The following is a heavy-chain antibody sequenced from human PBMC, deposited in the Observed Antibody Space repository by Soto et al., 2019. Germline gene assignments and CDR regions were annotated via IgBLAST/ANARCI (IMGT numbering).Heavy chain of an antibody. J-gene: IGHJ6*02. CDR1: GFTFSSYS. CDR2: ISSSSSYI. Sequence: GGSLRLSCAASGFTFSSYSMNWVRQAPGKGLEWVSSISSSSSYIYYADSVKGRFTISRDNAKNSLYLQMNSLRAEDTAVYYCARDLDHLEDNYYYGMDCWGQRTTVTVSS. CDR3: ARDLDHLEDNYYYGMDC. D-gene: IGHD2-15*01. V-gene: IGHV3-21*04.